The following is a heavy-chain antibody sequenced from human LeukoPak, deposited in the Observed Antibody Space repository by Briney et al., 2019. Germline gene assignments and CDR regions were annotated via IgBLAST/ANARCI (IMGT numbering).Heavy chain of an antibody. CDR1: GGSISSGGYY. Sequence: SETLSLTCTVSGGSISSGGYYWSWIRQHPGKGLEWIGYIYYSGSTYYNPSLKSRVTIPVDTSKNQFSLKLSSVTAADTAVYYCARFRAMVTRAFDIWGQGTMVTVSS. J-gene: IGHJ3*02. CDR3: ARFRAMVTRAFDI. D-gene: IGHD5-18*01. CDR2: IYYSGST. V-gene: IGHV4-31*03.